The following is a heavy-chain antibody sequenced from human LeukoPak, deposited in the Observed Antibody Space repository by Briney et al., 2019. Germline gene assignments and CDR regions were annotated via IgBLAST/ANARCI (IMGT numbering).Heavy chain of an antibody. CDR3: ARDRGRIAAAGPSDY. V-gene: IGHV4-34*01. CDR2: IYHSGST. CDR1: GGSFSGYY. Sequence: SETLSLTCAVYGGSFSGYYWSWIRQPPGKGLEWIGSIYHSGSTYYNPSLKSRVTISVDTSKNQFSLKLSSVTAADTAVYYCARDRGRIAAAGPSDYWGQGTLVTVSS. J-gene: IGHJ4*02. D-gene: IGHD6-13*01.